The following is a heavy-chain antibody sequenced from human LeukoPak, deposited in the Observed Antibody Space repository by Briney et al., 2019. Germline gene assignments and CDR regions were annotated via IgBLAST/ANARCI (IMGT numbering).Heavy chain of an antibody. CDR1: AFTFSSYE. Sequence: GGSLPLSCAASAFTFSSYELDGVRPAPGKGLEWIAYTSRRGSIINYADSVKGRFTISRDNAKNSLYLQMNSQRAEETAVYYCARGATRRSSGAFDMW. CDR2: TSRRGSII. J-gene: IGHJ3*02. V-gene: IGHV3-48*03. D-gene: IGHD6-6*01. CDR3: ARGATRRSSGAFDM.